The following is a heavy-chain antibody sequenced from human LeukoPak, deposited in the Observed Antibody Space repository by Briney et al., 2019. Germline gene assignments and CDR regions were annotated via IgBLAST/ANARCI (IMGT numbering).Heavy chain of an antibody. CDR1: GYTFTSYG. CDR2: TGAYNGNT. CDR3: ARVALTLAWFDP. J-gene: IGHJ5*01. D-gene: IGHD2-21*02. V-gene: IGHV1-18*04. Sequence: ASVKVSCKASGYTFTSYGMSWVRQAPGQGLEWMGWTGAYNGNTNYAQKLQGRVTMTTDTSTSTAYMELRSLRSDDTAVYYCARVALTLAWFDPWGQGTLVTVSS.